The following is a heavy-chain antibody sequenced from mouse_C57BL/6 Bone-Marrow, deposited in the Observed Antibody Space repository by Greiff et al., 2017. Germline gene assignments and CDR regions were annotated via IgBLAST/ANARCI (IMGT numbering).Heavy chain of an antibody. J-gene: IGHJ1*03. CDR3: AMRFDCYLWYCDV. D-gene: IGHD2-3*01. CDR2: ISSGSSTI. Sequence: EVQLMESGGGLVKPGGSLKLSCAASGFTFSDYGMHWVRQAPEKGLEWVAYISSGSSTIYYADTVKGRFTISRDNAKNTLFLQMTRLRSEATAMYYCAMRFDCYLWYCDVWGTGTTVTVAS. V-gene: IGHV5-17*01. CDR1: GFTFSDYG.